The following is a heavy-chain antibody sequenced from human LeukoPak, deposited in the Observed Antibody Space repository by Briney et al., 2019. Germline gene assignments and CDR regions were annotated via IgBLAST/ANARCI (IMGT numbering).Heavy chain of an antibody. Sequence: PGRSLRLSCAGSGFTFDDYAMHWVRQPPGKGLEWVSGINWNSGSIGYADSVKGRFTIFRDNAKNSLYLQMNSIRAEDTALYYCAKGGDVDILNSHDAFDIWGQGTMVTVSS. V-gene: IGHV3-9*01. CDR2: INWNSGSI. CDR3: AKGGDVDILNSHDAFDI. D-gene: IGHD3-9*01. CDR1: GFTFDDYA. J-gene: IGHJ3*02.